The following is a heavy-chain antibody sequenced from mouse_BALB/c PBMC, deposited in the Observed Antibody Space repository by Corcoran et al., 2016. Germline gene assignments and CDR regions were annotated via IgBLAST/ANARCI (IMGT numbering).Heavy chain of an antibody. D-gene: IGHD3-1*01. CDR3: ARSSSGYVLAWFAY. J-gene: IGHJ3*01. Sequence: EVQLQQSGPELVKPGASVKISCKTSGYTFTGYTMNWVKQSHGKNLEWIGLINPYNGGTSYNRKFKGKATLTVDKSSSTAYMELLSLTSEDSAVYYCARSSSGYVLAWFAYWGQGTLVTVSA. V-gene: IGHV1-18*01. CDR2: INPYNGGT. CDR1: GYTFTGYT.